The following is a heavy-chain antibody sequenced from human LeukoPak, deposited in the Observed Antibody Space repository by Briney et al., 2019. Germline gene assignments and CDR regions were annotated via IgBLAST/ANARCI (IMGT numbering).Heavy chain of an antibody. CDR2: IKGDGIST. CDR3: AKDHYWSIDY. J-gene: IGHJ4*02. Sequence: GGSLRLSCAASGFDFSSNWVHWVRHAPGQGLVWVSRIKGDGISTNYADSVKGRFTISRDIAKNTLYLQMNSLRAEDTGVYYCAKDHYWSIDYWGRGTLVTVSS. V-gene: IGHV3-74*01. D-gene: IGHD3-3*01. CDR1: GFDFSSNW.